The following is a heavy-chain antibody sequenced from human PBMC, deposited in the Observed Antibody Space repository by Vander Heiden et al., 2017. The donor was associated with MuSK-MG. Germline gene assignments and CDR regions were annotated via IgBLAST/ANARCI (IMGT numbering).Heavy chain of an antibody. Sequence: EVQLVESGGGLVQPGGSLKLSCTASGSTFSGSAMHWVRQASGKGLEWVGRIRSKANSYATAYAASVEGRFTISRDDSKNTAYLQMNSLKTEDTAVYYCTRHGGGDAGYSVFDDWGQGTLVTVSS. D-gene: IGHD5-18*01. CDR2: IRSKANSYAT. CDR3: TRHGGGDAGYSVFDD. J-gene: IGHJ4*02. V-gene: IGHV3-73*01. CDR1: GSTFSGSA.